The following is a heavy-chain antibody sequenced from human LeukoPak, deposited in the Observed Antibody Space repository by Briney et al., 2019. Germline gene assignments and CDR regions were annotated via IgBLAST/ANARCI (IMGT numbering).Heavy chain of an antibody. CDR3: ARSGSYTYYFDY. D-gene: IGHD1-26*01. CDR2: ISAYNGNT. V-gene: IGHV1-18*01. CDR1: GYTFTSYG. J-gene: IGHJ4*02. Sequence: ASVKVSCTASGYTFTSYGISWVRQAPGQGLEWMGWISAYNGNTNYAQKLQGRVTMTTDTSTSTAYMELRSLRSDDTALYYCARSGSYTYYFDYWGQGTLVTVSS.